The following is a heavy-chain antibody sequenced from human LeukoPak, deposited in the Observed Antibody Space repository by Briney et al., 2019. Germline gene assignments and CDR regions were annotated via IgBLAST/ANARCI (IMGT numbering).Heavy chain of an antibody. D-gene: IGHD3-10*01. Sequence: GGSLRLSCTVSGFTVSSNSMSWVRQAPGKGLEWVSFIYSDNTHYSDSVKGRFTISRDNSKNTLYLQMNSLRAEDTAVYYCAKRITMVRGVHDAFDIWGQGTMVTVSS. CDR1: GFTVSSNS. CDR3: AKRITMVRGVHDAFDI. J-gene: IGHJ3*02. V-gene: IGHV3-53*01. CDR2: IYSDNT.